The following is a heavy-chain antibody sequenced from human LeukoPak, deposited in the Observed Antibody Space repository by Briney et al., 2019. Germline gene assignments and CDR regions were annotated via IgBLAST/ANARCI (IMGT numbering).Heavy chain of an antibody. CDR2: IYYSGST. Sequence: SETLSLTCTVAGVSIRSYYWSWIRQPPGKGLEWIGYIYYSGSTNYNPSLKSRVTISVDRSKNQFSLKLSSVTAADTAVYYCARAWLPGWFDPWGQGTLVTVSS. D-gene: IGHD5-12*01. CDR1: GVSIRSYY. V-gene: IGHV4-59*12. J-gene: IGHJ5*02. CDR3: ARAWLPGWFDP.